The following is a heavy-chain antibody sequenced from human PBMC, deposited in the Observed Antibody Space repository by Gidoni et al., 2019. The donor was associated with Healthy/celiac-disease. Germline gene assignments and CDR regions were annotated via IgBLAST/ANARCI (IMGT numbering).Heavy chain of an antibody. CDR3: ARGSRGITMVRGANYYYYGMDV. V-gene: IGHV4-34*01. D-gene: IGHD3-10*01. CDR1: GGSFSGYY. J-gene: IGHJ6*02. CDR2: INHSGST. Sequence: QVQLQQWGAGLLKPSETLSLTCAVYGGSFSGYYWRWIRQPPGKGLEWIGEINHSGSTNYNPSLKSRVTISVDTSKNQFSLKLSSVTAADTAVYYCARGSRGITMVRGANYYYYGMDVWGQGTTVTVSS.